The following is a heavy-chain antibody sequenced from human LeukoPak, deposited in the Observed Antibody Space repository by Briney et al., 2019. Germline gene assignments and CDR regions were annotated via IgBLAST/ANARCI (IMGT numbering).Heavy chain of an antibody. CDR1: GASISSYY. J-gene: IGHJ6*03. V-gene: IGHV4-4*09. CDR2: IHVSGGT. Sequence: SETLSLSCTVSGASISSYYWNWIRQSPGKGLEWIGYIHVSGGTSYDPSLRSRVTIAVDTSKNQFSLKLSSVTAADTAVYYCARGTSTVVTPNYYYYYSMDVWGKGTTVTVSS. D-gene: IGHD4-23*01. CDR3: ARGTSTVVTPNYYYYYSMDV.